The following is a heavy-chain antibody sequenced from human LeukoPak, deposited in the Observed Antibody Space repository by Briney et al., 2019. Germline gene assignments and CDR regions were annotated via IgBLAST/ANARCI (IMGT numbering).Heavy chain of an antibody. CDR2: IIPIFGTA. CDR1: GGTFSSYA. J-gene: IGHJ5*02. V-gene: IGHV1-69*13. D-gene: IGHD3-22*01. CDR3: ARGRHPTYYYDSSGYRRPLTGNWFDP. Sequence: EASVKVSCKASGGTFSSYAISWVRQAHGQGLEWMGGIIPIFGTANYAQKFRGRVTITADESTSTAYMELSSLRSEDTAVYYCARGRHPTYYYDSSGYRRPLTGNWFDPWGQGTLVTVSS.